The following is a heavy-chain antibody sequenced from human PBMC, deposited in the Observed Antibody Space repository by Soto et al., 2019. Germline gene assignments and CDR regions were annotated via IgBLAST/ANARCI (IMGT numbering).Heavy chain of an antibody. D-gene: IGHD2-21*01. CDR1: GGSISTSRSY. V-gene: IGHV4-39*01. J-gene: IGHJ5*02. CDR3: ARQPTTGDTDLWFDP. CDR2: IFYSGST. Sequence: QLQLLESGPGLVKASETLSLTCNVSGGSISTSRSYWAWIRQPPGKGLEWLANIFYSGSTYYNPSLASRLTVTVDTSKNEFSLKLRSVTAADTAVYYCARQPTTGDTDLWFDPWGQGTLVTVSS.